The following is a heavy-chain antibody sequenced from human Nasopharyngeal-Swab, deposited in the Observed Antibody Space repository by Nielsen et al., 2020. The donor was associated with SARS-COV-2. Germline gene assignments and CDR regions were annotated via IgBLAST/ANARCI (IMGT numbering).Heavy chain of an antibody. Sequence: SETLSLTCTVSGGSINTGGYYWSWIRQHPVKGLEWIGYMYSNGITNYNPSLKSRIIMSVDTSKNQFSLHLTSVTAADTAVYFCTFYGRFWGQGTLVTVSS. J-gene: IGHJ4*02. CDR3: TFYGRF. CDR2: MYSNGIT. V-gene: IGHV4-31*03. CDR1: GGSINTGGYY. D-gene: IGHD2/OR15-2a*01.